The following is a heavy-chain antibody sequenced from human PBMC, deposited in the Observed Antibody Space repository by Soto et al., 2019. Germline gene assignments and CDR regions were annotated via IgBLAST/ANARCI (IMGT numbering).Heavy chain of an antibody. V-gene: IGHV3-30*18. CDR3: AKDGDYYDSSGYESMFAFDI. D-gene: IGHD3-22*01. CDR2: ISYDGSNK. Sequence: QVQLVESGGGVVQPGRSLRLSCAASGFTFSSYGMHWVRQAPGKGLEWVAVISYDGSNKYYADSAKGRFTISRDNSKNTLYLQMTSLRAEDTAVYYCAKDGDYYDSSGYESMFAFDIWGQGTMVTVSS. J-gene: IGHJ3*02. CDR1: GFTFSSYG.